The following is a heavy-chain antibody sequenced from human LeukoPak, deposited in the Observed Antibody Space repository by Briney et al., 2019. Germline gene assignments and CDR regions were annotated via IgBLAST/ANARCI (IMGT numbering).Heavy chain of an antibody. D-gene: IGHD3-22*01. V-gene: IGHV5-51*01. CDR3: ARRDSGYSYVYDY. J-gene: IGHJ4*02. CDR1: GYTFTNYW. CDR2: IYPGDSDT. Sequence: GESLQISCKGSGYTFTNYWIGWVRPMPGKGLEWMGIIYPGDSDTRYSPSFQGQVTISADKSISTAYLQLSSLKASDTAMYYCARRDSGYSYVYDYWGQGALVTVSS.